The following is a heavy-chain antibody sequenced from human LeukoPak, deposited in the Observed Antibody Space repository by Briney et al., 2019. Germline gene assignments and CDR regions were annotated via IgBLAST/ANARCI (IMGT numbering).Heavy chain of an antibody. D-gene: IGHD4-17*01. CDR3: VRENERGTTVTYFDY. V-gene: IGHV6-1*01. CDR2: TYYRSTWFN. CDR1: GDSVSSNSAA. J-gene: IGHJ4*02. Sequence: SQTLSLTCAISGDSVSSNSAAWNWIRQSPPRGLEWLGRTYYRSTWFNNYAVSVKSRITINPDTSKNQFSLQLNSVTPEDTAVYYCVRENERGTTVTYFDYWGQGTLVTVSS.